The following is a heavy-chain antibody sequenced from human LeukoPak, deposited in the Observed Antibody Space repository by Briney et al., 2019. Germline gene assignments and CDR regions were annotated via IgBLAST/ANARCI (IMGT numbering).Heavy chain of an antibody. J-gene: IGHJ3*02. V-gene: IGHV3-21*01. CDR2: ISSSSSYI. D-gene: IGHD2/OR15-2a*01. CDR1: RFTFSSYS. CDR3: ARASRASLSDAFDI. Sequence: GGSLRLSCAASRFTFSSYSMNWVRQAPGKGLEWVSSISSSSSYIYYADSVKGRFTISRDNAKNSLYLQMNSLRAEDTAVYYCARASRASLSDAFDIWGQGTMVTVSS.